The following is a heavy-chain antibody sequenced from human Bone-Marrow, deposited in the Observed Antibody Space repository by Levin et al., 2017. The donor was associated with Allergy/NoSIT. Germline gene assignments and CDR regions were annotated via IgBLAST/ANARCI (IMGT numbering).Heavy chain of an antibody. CDR1: GYTFTGYY. CDR3: ARGRWLRTNYYYYGMDV. Sequence: LEASVKVSCKASGYTFTGYYMHWVRQAPGQGLEWMGWINPNSGGTNYAQKFQGRVTMTRDTSISTAYMELSRLRSDDTAVYYCARGRWLRTNYYYYGMDVWGQGTTVTVSS. J-gene: IGHJ6*02. CDR2: INPNSGGT. V-gene: IGHV1-2*03. D-gene: IGHD5-12*01.